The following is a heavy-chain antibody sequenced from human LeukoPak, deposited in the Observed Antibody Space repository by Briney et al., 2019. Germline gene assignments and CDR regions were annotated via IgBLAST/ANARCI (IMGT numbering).Heavy chain of an antibody. V-gene: IGHV4-38-2*01. D-gene: IGHD3/OR15-3a*01. Sequence: SETLSLTCAVSGYSISSGYYWGWIRQPPGKGLVGIGSIYHSGRTYYNPSLKSRVTISVDTSKNHFSLKLSSVTAADTAVSNLWIKGGYYDFWRGKGGNWFDPWGEGTLVTVSS. CDR3: WIKGGYYDFWRGKGGNWFDP. CDR2: IYHSGRT. J-gene: IGHJ5*02. CDR1: GYSISSGYY.